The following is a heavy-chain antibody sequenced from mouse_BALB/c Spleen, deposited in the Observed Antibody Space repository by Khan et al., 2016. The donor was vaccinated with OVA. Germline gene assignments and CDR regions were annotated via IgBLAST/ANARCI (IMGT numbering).Heavy chain of an antibody. D-gene: IGHD2-14*01. CDR3: ARSTYRYAFVY. CDR1: GDSITSGY. CDR2: IIYTGYT. J-gene: IGHJ3*01. V-gene: IGHV3-8*02. Sequence: VQLQQSGPSLVKPSQTLSLTCSVTGDSITSGYWNWIRKFPGNKLEYMGYIIYTGYTYYNPSLKSRISITRHTSENQYYLQLSSVTDEDTATYYCARSTYRYAFVYWGQGTLVTVSA.